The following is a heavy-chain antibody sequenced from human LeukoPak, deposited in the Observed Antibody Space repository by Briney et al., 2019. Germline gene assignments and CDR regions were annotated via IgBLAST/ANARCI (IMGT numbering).Heavy chain of an antibody. CDR3: AKDRLYFGNDFGDY. D-gene: IGHD3-9*01. J-gene: IGHJ4*02. V-gene: IGHV3-23*01. Sequence: GGSLRLSCAASGFTFSNYGMHWVRQAPGKGLEWVSVISNGGDHTYYADSVKGRFAISRDNSKNTLYLQMNSLRTEDTAIYYCAKDRLYFGNDFGDYWGQGTLATVSS. CDR2: ISNGGDHT. CDR1: GFTFSNYG.